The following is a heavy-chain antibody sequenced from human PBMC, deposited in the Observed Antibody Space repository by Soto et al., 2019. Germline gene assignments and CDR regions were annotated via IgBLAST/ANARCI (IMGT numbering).Heavy chain of an antibody. V-gene: IGHV4-59*01. CDR2: IYYSGST. CDR3: ASSKIAAAGLYYYGMDV. CDR1: GDSISSYY. D-gene: IGHD6-13*01. J-gene: IGHJ6*02. Sequence: ETLSLTCTVSGDSISSYYWSWIRQPPGKGLEWIGYIYYSGSTNYNPSLKSRVTISVDTSKNQFSLNLSSVTAADTAVYYCASSKIAAAGLYYYGMDVWGRGTTVTVSS.